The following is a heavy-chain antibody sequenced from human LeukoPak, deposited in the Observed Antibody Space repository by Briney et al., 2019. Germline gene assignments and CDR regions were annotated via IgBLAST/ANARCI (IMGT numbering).Heavy chain of an antibody. CDR2: LSGTRDSRGA. CDR3: AKTGSSSSHYFYFMDV. CDR1: GFTFSRSA. V-gene: IGHV3-23*01. J-gene: IGHJ6*03. D-gene: IGHD6-6*01. Sequence: GGSLRLSCAASGFTFSRSAMTWVRQAPGKGLEWVASLSGTRDSRGAIYADSVKGRFTISRDDSKSTLFLRMNRLTAEDTAIYYCAKTGSSSSHYFYFMDVWDEGVTVTVSS.